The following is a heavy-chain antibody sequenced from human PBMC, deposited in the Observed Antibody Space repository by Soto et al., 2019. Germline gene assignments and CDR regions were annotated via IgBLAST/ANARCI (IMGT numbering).Heavy chain of an antibody. Sequence: KGDLKSAGYSFTIDGISFFLPNPRQRLEWMGWISAYNGNTNYGQKLQGRVTMTTDTSTSTAYMELRSLRSDETAVYYCARGKGGLSSSWYYSFDYWGQGTLVTVSS. CDR2: ISAYNGNT. CDR3: ARGKGGLSSSWYYSFDY. D-gene: IGHD6-13*01. CDR1: GYSFTIDG. J-gene: IGHJ4*02. V-gene: IGHV1-18*01.